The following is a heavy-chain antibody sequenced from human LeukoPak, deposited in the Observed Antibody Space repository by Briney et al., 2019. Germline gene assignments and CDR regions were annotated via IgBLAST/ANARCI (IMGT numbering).Heavy chain of an antibody. V-gene: IGHV3-30-3*01. CDR3: TRAGHNWEHDY. CDR1: GFTFSSYA. J-gene: IGHJ4*02. CDR2: ISYDGSNK. Sequence: GRSLRLSCAASGFTFSSYAMHWVGQAPGKGLEWVAVISYDGSNKYYADSVKGRFTISRDNAKNTLYLQMNSLRADDTAVYYCTRAGHNWEHDYWGQGTLVTVSS. D-gene: IGHD5-24*01.